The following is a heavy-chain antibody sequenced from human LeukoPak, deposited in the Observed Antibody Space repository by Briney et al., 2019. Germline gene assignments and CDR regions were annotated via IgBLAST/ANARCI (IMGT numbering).Heavy chain of an antibody. J-gene: IGHJ4*02. D-gene: IGHD5-24*01. CDR1: GYTFTSYY. CDR3: ARAPDGYNYEDYFDY. V-gene: IGHV1-46*01. CDR2: INPSGGST. Sequence: GAPVKVSCKASGYTFTSYYMHWVRQAPGQGLEWMGIINPSGGSTSYAQKFQGRVTMTRDTSTSTVYMELSSLRSEDTAVYYCARAPDGYNYEDYFDYWGQGTLVTVSS.